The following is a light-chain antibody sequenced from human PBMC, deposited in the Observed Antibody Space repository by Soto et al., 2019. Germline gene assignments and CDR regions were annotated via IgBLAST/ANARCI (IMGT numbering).Light chain of an antibody. CDR2: GAS. CDR3: HQYYNWPLYT. J-gene: IGKJ2*01. Sequence: EILMTQSPASLSVSPGERATLSCRASQDISGNLAWYQQKPGQGPRLLIYGASTRATGIPARFSGSGSGTDFAFTISSLQSEDIAVYYWHQYYNWPLYTFGRGTRLEI. V-gene: IGKV3-15*01. CDR1: QDISGN.